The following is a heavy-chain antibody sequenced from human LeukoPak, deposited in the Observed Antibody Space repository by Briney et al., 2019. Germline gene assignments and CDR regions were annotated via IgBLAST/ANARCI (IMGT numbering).Heavy chain of an antibody. CDR1: GFTVNRNW. D-gene: IGHD3-10*01. V-gene: IGHV3-7*05. Sequence: GGSLRLSCAASGFTVNRNWMSWVRQAPGKGLEWVANIGQEGSDKDYVDSVKGRFTISRDSGKNSLYLQMNSLRAEDTAVYYCATGGHYYGDWGQGTLVTVSS. CDR2: IGQEGSDK. CDR3: ATGGHYYGD. J-gene: IGHJ4*02.